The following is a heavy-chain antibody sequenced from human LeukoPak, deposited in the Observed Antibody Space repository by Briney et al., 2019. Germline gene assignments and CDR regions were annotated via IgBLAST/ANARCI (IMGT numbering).Heavy chain of an antibody. CDR3: ARAVIVVVPAVDAFDI. CDR2: IYYSGST. J-gene: IGHJ3*02. Sequence: SETLSLTCTVSGGSISSSSYYWGWIRQPPGKGLEWIGSIYYSGSTYYNPSLKSRVTISVDTSKNQFSLKLSSVTAADTAVYYCARAVIVVVPAVDAFDIWGQGTMVTVSS. V-gene: IGHV4-39*01. D-gene: IGHD2-2*01. CDR1: GGSISSSSYY.